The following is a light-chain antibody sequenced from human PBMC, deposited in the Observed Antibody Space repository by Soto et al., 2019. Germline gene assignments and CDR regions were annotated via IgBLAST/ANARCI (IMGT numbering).Light chain of an antibody. V-gene: IGKV3-15*01. Sequence: EILLTQSPATLSVSPGEGVTLSWGASQTVPSRIAWYQQKPAQPPTLLIYGPSTSATGVPDRFSATGSGTEFTLTTSSLKYQDYAVYYCQQYKSWHTITFGEGTKLEIK. CDR3: QQYKSWHTIT. J-gene: IGKJ5*01. CDR2: GPS. CDR1: QTVPSR.